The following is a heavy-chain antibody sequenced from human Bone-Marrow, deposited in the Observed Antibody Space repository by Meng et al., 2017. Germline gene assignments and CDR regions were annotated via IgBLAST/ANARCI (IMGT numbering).Heavy chain of an antibody. CDR3: EKKYYYDSSGYSLDY. J-gene: IGHJ4*02. D-gene: IGHD3-22*01. CDR2: ISGSGGST. V-gene: IGHV3-23*01. CDR1: GFTFSSYA. Sequence: GGSLRLSCAASGFTFSSYAMSWVRQAPGKGLEWVSIISGSGGSTYYADSVKGRFTISRDNSKNTLYLQMNSLRAEDTAVYYCEKKYYYDSSGYSLDYWGQGTLVTVSS.